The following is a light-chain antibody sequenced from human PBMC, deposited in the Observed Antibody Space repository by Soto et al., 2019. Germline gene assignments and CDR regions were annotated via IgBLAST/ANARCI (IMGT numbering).Light chain of an antibody. CDR1: QSISSH. Sequence: EVVMTQSPASLSVSPGDSATLSCRASQSISSHLVWYQQKPGQAPRLVIYAASIRATGIPARFSGSGSGTEFTLTISSLHSEDFAVYYCQQYNDWPPWTFSQGTKVDIK. J-gene: IGKJ1*01. CDR3: QQYNDWPPWT. CDR2: AAS. V-gene: IGKV3D-15*01.